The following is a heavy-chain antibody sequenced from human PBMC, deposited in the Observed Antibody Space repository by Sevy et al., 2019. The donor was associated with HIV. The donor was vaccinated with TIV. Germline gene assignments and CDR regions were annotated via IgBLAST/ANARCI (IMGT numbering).Heavy chain of an antibody. V-gene: IGHV3-15*01. CDR3: TTAEDRGSYYRDY. CDR2: IKSKTDGGTT. D-gene: IGHD1-26*01. J-gene: IGHJ4*02. CDR1: GFTFSNAW. Sequence: GGCLRLSCAASGFTFSNAWMSWVRQAPGKGLEWVGRIKSKTDGGTTDYAAPVKGRFTISRDDSKNTLYLQMNSLKTEDTAVYYCTTAEDRGSYYRDYWGQGTLVTVSS.